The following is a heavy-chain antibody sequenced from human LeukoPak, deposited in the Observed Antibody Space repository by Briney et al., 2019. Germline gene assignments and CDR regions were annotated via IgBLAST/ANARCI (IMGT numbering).Heavy chain of an antibody. CDR3: PRHQTAYY. Sequence: PGGSLRLSCTPSGFTLGDYVMTWVRQAPGKGLERVGFIASETYGGTAEYAESLKGTITNSRDDSKSSAYLQMNSMKTENTAVYYLPRHQTAYYWGQGTLVTVPS. V-gene: IGHV3-49*04. J-gene: IGHJ4*02. CDR1: GFTLGDYV. D-gene: IGHD2-2*01. CDR2: IASETYGGTA.